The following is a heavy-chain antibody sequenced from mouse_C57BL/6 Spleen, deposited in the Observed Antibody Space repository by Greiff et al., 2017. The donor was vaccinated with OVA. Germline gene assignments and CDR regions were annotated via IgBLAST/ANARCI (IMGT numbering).Heavy chain of an antibody. D-gene: IGHD1-1*01. CDR2: INPNNGGT. CDR3: APVYLYYYAMDY. J-gene: IGHJ4*01. V-gene: IGHV1-26*01. Sequence: EVQLQQSGPELVKPGASVKISCKASGYTFTDYYMNWVKQSHGKSLEWIGDINPNNGGTSYNQKFKGKATLTVDKSSSTAYMELRSLTSEDSAVYYCAPVYLYYYAMDYWGQGTSVTVSS. CDR1: GYTFTDYY.